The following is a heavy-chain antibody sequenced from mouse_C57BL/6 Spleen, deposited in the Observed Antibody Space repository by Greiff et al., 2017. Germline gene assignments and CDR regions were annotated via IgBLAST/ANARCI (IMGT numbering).Heavy chain of an antibody. J-gene: IGHJ4*01. CDR3: ARGGTTVVATRAYAMDY. Sequence: QVQLKESGAELARPGASVKLSCKASGYTFTSYGISWVKQRTGQGLEWIGEIYPRSGNTYSNEKLKGKATLTAAKSSSTAYMELRSRTSEDSAVYFGARGGTTVVATRAYAMDYWGQGTSVTVSS. V-gene: IGHV1-81*01. CDR1: GYTFTSYG. D-gene: IGHD1-1*01. CDR2: IYPRSGNT.